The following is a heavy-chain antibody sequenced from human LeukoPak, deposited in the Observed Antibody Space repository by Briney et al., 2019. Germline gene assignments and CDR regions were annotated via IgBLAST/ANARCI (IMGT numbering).Heavy chain of an antibody. CDR2: ISSSSSTI. J-gene: IGHJ4*02. CDR3: ARESNTPY. CDR1: GFTFSSYE. D-gene: IGHD4/OR15-4a*01. Sequence: PGGSLRLSCAASGFTFSSYEMNWVRQAPGKGLEWVSYISSSSSTIYYADSVKGRFTISRDNAKNSLYLQMNSLRAEDTAVYYCARESNTPYWGQGTLVTVSS. V-gene: IGHV3-48*01.